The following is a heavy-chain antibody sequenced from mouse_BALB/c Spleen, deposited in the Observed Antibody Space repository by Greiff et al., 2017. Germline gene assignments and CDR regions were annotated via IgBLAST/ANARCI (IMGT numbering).Heavy chain of an antibody. V-gene: IGHV14-3*02. CDR3: ALYYYEFAY. Sequence: EVQLQQSGAELVKPGASVKLSCTASGFNIKDTYMHWVKQRHEQGLEWIGRIDPANGNTKYDPKFQGKATITADTSSNTAYLQLSILTSEDTAVYYYALYYYEFAYWGQGTLLTVSS. D-gene: IGHD2-4*01. CDR2: IDPANGNT. CDR1: GFNIKDTY. J-gene: IGHJ3*01.